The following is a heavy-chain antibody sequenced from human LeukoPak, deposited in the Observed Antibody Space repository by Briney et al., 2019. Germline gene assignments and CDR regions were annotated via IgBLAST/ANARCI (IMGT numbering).Heavy chain of an antibody. J-gene: IGHJ4*02. Sequence: PGGSLRLSCAASGFTFSSYGMHWVRQAPGKGLEWVAVIWYDGSNKYYADSVKGRFTISRDNSKNTLYLQMNSLRAEDTAVYYCARAHYYDSSAYFDYWGQGTLVTVSS. D-gene: IGHD3-22*01. V-gene: IGHV3-33*01. CDR1: GFTFSSYG. CDR3: ARAHYYDSSAYFDY. CDR2: IWYDGSNK.